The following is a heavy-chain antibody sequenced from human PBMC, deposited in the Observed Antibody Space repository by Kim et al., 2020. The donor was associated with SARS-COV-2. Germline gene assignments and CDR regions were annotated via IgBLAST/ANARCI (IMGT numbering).Heavy chain of an antibody. Sequence: SETLSLTCTVSGGSISSYYWSWIRQPPGKGLEWIGYIYYSGSTNYNPSLKSRVTISVDTSKNQFSLKLSSVTAADTAVYYCARAVVITLLDYWGQGTLVTVSS. V-gene: IGHV4-59*01. J-gene: IGHJ4*02. CDR2: IYYSGST. CDR3: ARAVVITLLDY. CDR1: GGSISSYY. D-gene: IGHD3-22*01.